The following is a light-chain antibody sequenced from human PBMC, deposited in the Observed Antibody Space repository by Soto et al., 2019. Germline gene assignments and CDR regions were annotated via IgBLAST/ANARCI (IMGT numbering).Light chain of an antibody. V-gene: IGKV1-39*01. Sequence: DIQMTQSPSSLSASVGDIVTITCRTSQTISTYLNGYQQKPGKAPELLIYAASSLKRGVSSRFSGSGSGTDFTLPISTLQPEGSATCHCQQTYNLPWSFGEGTKVEI. CDR2: AAS. CDR1: QTISTY. J-gene: IGKJ1*01. CDR3: QQTYNLPWS.